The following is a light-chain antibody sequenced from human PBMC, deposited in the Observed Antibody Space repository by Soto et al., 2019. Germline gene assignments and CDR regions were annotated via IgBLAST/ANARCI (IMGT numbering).Light chain of an antibody. CDR1: QGIRDA. Sequence: DIQMTQSPSSLSASVGDRVTITCRASQGIRDALGWYQQKPGKAPKRLIYAASILQSGVPSRFIGSGSGTEFTLTISSLQPEDFATYYCLQHNSYPLTFGQGTKVEIK. CDR3: LQHNSYPLT. J-gene: IGKJ1*01. CDR2: AAS. V-gene: IGKV1-17*01.